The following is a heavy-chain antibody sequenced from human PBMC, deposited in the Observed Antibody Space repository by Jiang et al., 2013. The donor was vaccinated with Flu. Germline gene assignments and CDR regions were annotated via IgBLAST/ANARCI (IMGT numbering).Heavy chain of an antibody. Sequence: TCTVSGGSINSRTYNWGWIRQSPGKGLEWIGTLYYNGSTSYNPSLKSPVTISVDTSKNQVSVRLRSVTAADTAVYYCASSLVAIPSYYYFDYWGQGTLVTVSS. J-gene: IGHJ4*02. V-gene: IGHV4-39*01. CDR2: LYYNGST. CDR3: ASSLVAIPSYYYFDY. CDR1: GGSINSRTYN. D-gene: IGHD5-12*01.